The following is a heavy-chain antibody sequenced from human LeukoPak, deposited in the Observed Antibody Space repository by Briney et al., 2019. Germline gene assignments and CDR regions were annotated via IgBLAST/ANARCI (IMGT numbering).Heavy chain of an antibody. V-gene: IGHV4-39*01. D-gene: IGHD3-3*01. CDR3: AQQGRRMGYDFWSGYRHFDY. CDR1: GGSISSSSYY. Sequence: PSETLSLTCTVSGGSISSSSYYWGWIRQPPGKGLEWIGSIYYSGSTYYKPSLKSRVTISVDTSKNQFSLKVSSVTAADTAVSSCAQQGRRMGYDFWSGYRHFDYWGQGTLVTVSS. J-gene: IGHJ4*02. CDR2: IYYSGST.